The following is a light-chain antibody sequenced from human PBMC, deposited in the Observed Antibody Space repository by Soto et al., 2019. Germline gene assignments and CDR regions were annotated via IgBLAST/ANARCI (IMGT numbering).Light chain of an antibody. Sequence: QSVLTQPASVSGSPGQSITISCTGTSSDVGGYNYVSWYQQHPGTAPKLMIYEVSNRPSGVSNRFSGSKSGNTASLTISGLQAEDEADYYCSSYTSSSPYVFGTGTKVTVL. V-gene: IGLV2-14*01. J-gene: IGLJ1*01. CDR3: SSYTSSSPYV. CDR1: SSDVGGYNY. CDR2: EVS.